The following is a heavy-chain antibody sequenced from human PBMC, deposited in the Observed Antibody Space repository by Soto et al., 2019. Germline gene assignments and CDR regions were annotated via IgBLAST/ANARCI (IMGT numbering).Heavy chain of an antibody. V-gene: IGHV3-23*01. CDR2: ISGSGGST. CDR1: GFTFSSYT. Sequence: PGGSLRLSCAASGFTFSSYTMNWVRQAPGKGLEWVSAISGSGGSTYYADPVKGRFTISRDNSKNTLYLQMNSLRAEDTAVYFCAKSPSVVLVPSTLGGNNWFDPWGQGTLVTVSS. D-gene: IGHD2-15*01. CDR3: AKSPSVVLVPSTLGGNNWFDP. J-gene: IGHJ5*02.